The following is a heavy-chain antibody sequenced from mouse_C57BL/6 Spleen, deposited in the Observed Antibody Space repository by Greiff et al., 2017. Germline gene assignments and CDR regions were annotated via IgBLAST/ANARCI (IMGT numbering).Heavy chain of an antibody. CDR1: GFTFSDYG. Sequence: EVNLVESGGGLVKPGGSLKLSCAASGFTFSDYGMHWVRQAPEKGLEWVAYISSGSSTIYYADTVKGRFTISRDNAKNTLFLQMTRLRSEDTAMYYCARPIYDFGFDYWGQGTTLTVSS. V-gene: IGHV5-17*01. CDR2: ISSGSSTI. D-gene: IGHD2-12*01. CDR3: ARPIYDFGFDY. J-gene: IGHJ2*01.